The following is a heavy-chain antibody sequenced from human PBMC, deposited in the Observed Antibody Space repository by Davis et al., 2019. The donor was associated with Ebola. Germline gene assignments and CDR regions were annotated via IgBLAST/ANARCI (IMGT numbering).Heavy chain of an antibody. J-gene: IGHJ6*02. D-gene: IGHD1-26*01. CDR2: ISSSGTTI. CDR3: ARDLGGSYIAYYYGMDV. Sequence: GESLKISCAASGFTFSDYYMSWIRQAPGKGLEWVSYISSSGTTIYYADSVKGRFTISRDNAKNSLYLQMNSLRAEDTAVYYCARDLGGSYIAYYYGMDVWGQGTTVTVSS. V-gene: IGHV3-11*01. CDR1: GFTFSDYY.